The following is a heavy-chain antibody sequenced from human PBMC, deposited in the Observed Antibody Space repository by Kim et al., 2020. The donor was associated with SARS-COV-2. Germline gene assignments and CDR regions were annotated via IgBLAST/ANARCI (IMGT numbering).Heavy chain of an antibody. Sequence: GGSLRLACAASGFTFSDYYMSWIRQAPGKGLEWVSYISSSSSYTNYADSVKGRFTISRDNAKNSLYLQMNSLRAEDTAVYYCARDGGSGDDYGYYYGMDVWGQGTTVTVSS. J-gene: IGHJ6*02. D-gene: IGHD5-12*01. CDR3: ARDGGSGDDYGYYYGMDV. V-gene: IGHV3-11*05. CDR1: GFTFSDYY. CDR2: ISSSSSYT.